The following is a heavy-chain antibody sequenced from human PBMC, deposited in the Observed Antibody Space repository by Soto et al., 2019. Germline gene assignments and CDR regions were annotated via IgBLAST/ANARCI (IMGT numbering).Heavy chain of an antibody. Sequence: SETLSLTCTVSGGSISSGDYYWSWIRQPPGKGLEWIGYIYYSGSTYYNPSLKSRVTISVDTSKNQFSLKLSSVTAADTAVYYCAVNYGSGSYYYYYGMDVWGQGTTDTVSS. D-gene: IGHD3-10*01. CDR3: AVNYGSGSYYYYYGMDV. CDR2: IYYSGST. J-gene: IGHJ6*02. CDR1: GGSISSGDYY. V-gene: IGHV4-30-4*01.